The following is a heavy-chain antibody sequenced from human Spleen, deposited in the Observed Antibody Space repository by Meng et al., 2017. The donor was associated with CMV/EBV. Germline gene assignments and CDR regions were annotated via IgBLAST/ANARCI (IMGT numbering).Heavy chain of an antibody. V-gene: IGHV3-30-3*01. J-gene: IGHJ5*02. CDR2: ISYDGSNK. Sequence: GESLKISCAASGFTFSSYAMHWVRQAPGKGLEWVGVISYDGSNKYYADSVKGRFTISRDNSKNTLYLQMNSLRAEDTAVYYCARGRGGDCSSTSIYYCKAGFDPWGQGTLVTVSS. CDR3: ARGRGGDCSSTSIYYCKAGFDP. CDR1: GFTFSSYA. D-gene: IGHD2-2*01.